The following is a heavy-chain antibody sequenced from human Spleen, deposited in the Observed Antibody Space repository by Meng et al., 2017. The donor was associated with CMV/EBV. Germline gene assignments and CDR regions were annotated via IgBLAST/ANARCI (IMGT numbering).Heavy chain of an antibody. J-gene: IGHJ4*02. CDR1: GFTFSSYA. Sequence: GESLKISCAASGFTFSSYAMSWVRQAPGKGLEWVSAISGSGGSTYYADSVKGRFTISRDNSKNTLYLQTNSLRAEDTAVYYCAKQNYYGSGSYYNAVGYFDYWGQGTLVTVSS. D-gene: IGHD3-10*01. V-gene: IGHV3-23*01. CDR3: AKQNYYGSGSYYNAVGYFDY. CDR2: ISGSGGST.